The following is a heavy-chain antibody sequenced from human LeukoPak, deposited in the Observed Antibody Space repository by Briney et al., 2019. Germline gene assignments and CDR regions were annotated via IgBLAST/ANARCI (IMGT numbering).Heavy chain of an antibody. CDR2: INHSGST. J-gene: IGHJ6*03. V-gene: IGHV4-34*01. Sequence: GSLRLXCAASGFTFSSYAMSWIRQPPGKGLEWIGEINHSGSTNYNPSLKSRVTISVDTSKNQFSLKLSSVTAADTAVYYCARLYGSGSYYYYYYMDVWGKGPTVTVSS. D-gene: IGHD3-10*01. CDR1: GFTFSSYA. CDR3: ARLYGSGSYYYYYYMDV.